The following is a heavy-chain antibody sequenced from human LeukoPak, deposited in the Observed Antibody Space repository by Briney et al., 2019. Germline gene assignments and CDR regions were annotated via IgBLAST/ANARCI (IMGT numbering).Heavy chain of an antibody. D-gene: IGHD6-13*01. J-gene: IGHJ3*02. CDR2: ISSSGSTI. Sequence: PGGSLRLSCAASGFTFSDYYMSWIRQAPGKGLEWVSYISSSGSTIYYADSVKGRFTISRDNAKNSLYLQMNSLRAEDTAVYYCARALAAAGTFDAFDIWGQGTMVTVSS. V-gene: IGHV3-11*01. CDR1: GFTFSDYY. CDR3: ARALAAAGTFDAFDI.